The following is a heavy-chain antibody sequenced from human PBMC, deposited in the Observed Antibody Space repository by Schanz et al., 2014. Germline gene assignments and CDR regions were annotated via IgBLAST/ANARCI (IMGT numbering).Heavy chain of an antibody. V-gene: IGHV3-23*01. J-gene: IGHJ4*02. D-gene: IGHD1-1*01. Sequence: EMQLLESGGGLAQPGGSLRLSCAASGFTFSTHAMSWVRQAPGKGLEWVSSISGDHRNTFYADSVKGRFTISRDNSKNTLYLEMNSLRAEDTALYYCARDRRNADLDYWGQGTLVTVSS. CDR2: ISGDHRNT. CDR3: ARDRRNADLDY. CDR1: GFTFSTHA.